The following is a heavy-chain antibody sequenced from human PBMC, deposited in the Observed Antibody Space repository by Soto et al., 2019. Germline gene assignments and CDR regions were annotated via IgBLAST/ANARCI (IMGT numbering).Heavy chain of an antibody. J-gene: IGHJ6*03. CDR1: GGSISSNY. CDR3: ARDVRLWFGEGDYYYYMDV. CDR2: IYYSGST. V-gene: IGHV4-59*01. Sequence: SETLSLTCTVSGGSISSNYWSWIRQPPGKGLEWIGYIYYSGSTNYNPSLKSRLTISVDTSKNQFSLKLSSVTAADTAVYYCARDVRLWFGEGDYYYYMDVWGKGTTVTVSS. D-gene: IGHD3-10*01.